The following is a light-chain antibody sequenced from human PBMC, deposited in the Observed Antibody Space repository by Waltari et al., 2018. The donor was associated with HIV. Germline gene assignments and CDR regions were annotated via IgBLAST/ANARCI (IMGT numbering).Light chain of an antibody. Sequence: DMQMTQSPCSLSASGGDRVTMSCQASQSINRALAWYQQKSETAPKSLIYDASSFQSGVPSRFSGSVFGADFNLTISALHPEDFATYYCQQYHTYPLTFGGGTRVEIK. J-gene: IGKJ4*01. CDR3: QQYHTYPLT. V-gene: IGKV1D-16*01. CDR2: DAS. CDR1: QSINRA.